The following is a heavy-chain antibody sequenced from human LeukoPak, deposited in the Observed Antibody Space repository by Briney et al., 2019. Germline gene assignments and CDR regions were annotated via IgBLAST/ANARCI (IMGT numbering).Heavy chain of an antibody. CDR2: INTDGSST. V-gene: IGHV3-74*01. CDR1: GFTFSSYW. CDR3: ARDPTGGNWFDP. J-gene: IGHJ5*02. Sequence: GGSLRLSCAASGFTFSSYWMHWVRQAPGKGLVWVSRINTDGSSTSYADSVKGRFTISRDNAKNTLYLQMNSLRAGDTAVYYCARDPTGGNWFDPWGQGTLVTVSS. D-gene: IGHD7-27*01.